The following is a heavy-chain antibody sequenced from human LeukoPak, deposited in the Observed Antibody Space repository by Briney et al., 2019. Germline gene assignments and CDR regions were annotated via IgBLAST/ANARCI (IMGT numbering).Heavy chain of an antibody. CDR3: ATSSGWYPRYFDY. CDR2: ISGSGGDT. Sequence: GGSLRLXCAASGFTFSIYAMNWVRQAPGKGLEWVSAISGSGGDTYYADSVKGRFTISRDNSKNTLDLQMNSLRAEDTALYYCATSSGWYPRYFDYWGQGTLVTVSS. D-gene: IGHD6-19*01. J-gene: IGHJ4*02. V-gene: IGHV3-23*01. CDR1: GFTFSIYA.